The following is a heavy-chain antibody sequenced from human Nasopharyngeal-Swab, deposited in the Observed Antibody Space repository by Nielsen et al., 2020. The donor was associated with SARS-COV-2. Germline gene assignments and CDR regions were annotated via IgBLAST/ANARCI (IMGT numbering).Heavy chain of an antibody. CDR3: ARGWRSSGWYTNWYFDL. V-gene: IGHV4-59*06. Sequence: SETLSLTCAVYGGSFSVYYWSWIRQPPGKGLEWIGYIYYSGSTYYNPSLKSRVTISVDTSKNQFSLKLSSVTAADTAVYYCARGWRSSGWYTNWYFDLWGRGTLVTVSS. J-gene: IGHJ2*01. CDR1: GGSFSVYY. CDR2: IYYSGST. D-gene: IGHD6-19*01.